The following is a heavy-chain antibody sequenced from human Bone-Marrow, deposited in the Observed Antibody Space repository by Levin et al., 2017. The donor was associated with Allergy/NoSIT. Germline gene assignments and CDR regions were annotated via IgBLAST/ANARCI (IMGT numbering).Heavy chain of an antibody. CDR3: ARDDFWSGYDY. Sequence: GESLKISCAASGFTVSSNYMSWVRQAPGKGLEWVSVIYSGGSTYYADSVKGRFTISRDNSKNTLYLQMNSLRAEDTAVYYCARDDFWSGYDYWGQGTLVTVSS. D-gene: IGHD3-3*01. CDR2: IYSGGST. J-gene: IGHJ4*02. CDR1: GFTVSSNY. V-gene: IGHV3-53*01.